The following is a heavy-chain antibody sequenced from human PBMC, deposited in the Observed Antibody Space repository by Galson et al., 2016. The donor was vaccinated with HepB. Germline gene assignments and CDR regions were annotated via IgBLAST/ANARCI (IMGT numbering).Heavy chain of an antibody. J-gene: IGHJ6*02. CDR3: ARRPAMTYYYYGMDV. Sequence: SETLSVTCTVYGGSFSGYYWSWIRQPPGKGLEWIGEINDSGSTNYNPSLKSRVTISVDTSKNQFSLKVSSVTAADNAVYYCARRPAMTYYYYGMDVWGQGTAVTFSS. V-gene: IGHV4-34*01. CDR2: INDSGST. D-gene: IGHD2-2*01. CDR1: GGSFSGYY.